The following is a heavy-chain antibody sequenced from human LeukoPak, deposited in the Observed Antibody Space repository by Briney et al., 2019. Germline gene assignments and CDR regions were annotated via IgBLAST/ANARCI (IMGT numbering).Heavy chain of an antibody. Sequence: SETLSLTCTVSGGSISSSSHSWGWIRQPPGKGLEWIGSIYYSGTTYYNPSLKSRVTISVDTSKIQFSLKLSSVAATDTAVYFCARLRFDFWSGYTHPYFDYWGQGTLVTVSS. D-gene: IGHD3-3*01. CDR3: ARLRFDFWSGYTHPYFDY. J-gene: IGHJ4*02. V-gene: IGHV4-39*01. CDR1: GGSISSSSHS. CDR2: IYYSGTT.